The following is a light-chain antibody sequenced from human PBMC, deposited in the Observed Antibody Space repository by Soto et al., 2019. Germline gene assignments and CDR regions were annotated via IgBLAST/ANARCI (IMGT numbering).Light chain of an antibody. V-gene: IGKV1-39*01. CDR3: QQSYSTLWT. CDR1: QSISSY. J-gene: IGKJ1*01. Sequence: DIQMTQSPSSLSASVGDRVTITCLASQSISSYLNWYQQKPGKAPKLLIYAASSLQSGVPSRFSGSGSGTDFTLTISSLQPEDFATYYCQQSYSTLWTFGQGTKVE. CDR2: AAS.